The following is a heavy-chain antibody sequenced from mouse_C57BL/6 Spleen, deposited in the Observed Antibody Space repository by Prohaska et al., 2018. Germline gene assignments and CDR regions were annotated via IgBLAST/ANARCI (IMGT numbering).Heavy chain of an antibody. Sequence: QIQLVQSGPELKKPGETVKISCKASGYTFTTYGMSWVKQAPGKGLKWMGWINTYSGVPTYADDFKGRFAFSLETSASTAYLHINNLKNEDTATYFCARSGDYDEAWFAYWGQGTLVTVSA. CDR2: INTYSGVP. J-gene: IGHJ3*01. CDR3: ARSGDYDEAWFAY. CDR1: GYTFTTYG. V-gene: IGHV9-3*01. D-gene: IGHD2-4*01.